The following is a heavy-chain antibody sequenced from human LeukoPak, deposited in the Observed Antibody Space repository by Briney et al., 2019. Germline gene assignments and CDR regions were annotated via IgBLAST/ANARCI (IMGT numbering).Heavy chain of an antibody. CDR2: IFSGGNT. D-gene: IGHD5-24*01. V-gene: IGHV4-61*02. J-gene: IGHJ3*02. Sequence: SETLSLTCTVSGGSVSSGTYYWNWMRQPAGKGLEWIGRIFSGGNTYFNPSLKSRVAISVDSSKNQFSLTLSSVTAADTAVYYCAGNRDAYFLNAFDIWGQGTMVTVSS. CDR3: AGNRDAYFLNAFDI. CDR1: GGSVSSGTYY.